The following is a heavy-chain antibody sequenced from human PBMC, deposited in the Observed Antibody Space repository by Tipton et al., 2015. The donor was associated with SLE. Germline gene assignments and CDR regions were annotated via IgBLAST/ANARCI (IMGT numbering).Heavy chain of an antibody. V-gene: IGHV4-39*07. D-gene: IGHD3-3*01. Sequence: TLSLTCTVSGGSISSSSYYWGWIRQPPGKGLEWIGSIYYSGSTYYNPSLKSRVTISVDTSKKQFSLKLSSVTAADTAVYYCARERFWSGYYYYGMDVWGQGTTVTVSS. CDR2: IYYSGST. J-gene: IGHJ6*02. CDR1: GGSISSSSYY. CDR3: ARERFWSGYYYYGMDV.